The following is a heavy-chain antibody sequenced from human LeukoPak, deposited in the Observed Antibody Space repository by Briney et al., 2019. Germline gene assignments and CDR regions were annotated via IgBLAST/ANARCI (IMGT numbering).Heavy chain of an antibody. CDR2: INPNSGGT. Sequence: ASVKVSCKASGYTFIGYYMHWVRQAPGQGLEWMGWINPNSGGTNSAQNFQGRVTMTRDTSINTAYVELSSLRSDDTAVYYCARCWTSTCYHGMDVWGQGTTVTVSS. J-gene: IGHJ6*02. V-gene: IGHV1-2*02. D-gene: IGHD6-13*01. CDR1: GYTFIGYY. CDR3: ARCWTSTCYHGMDV.